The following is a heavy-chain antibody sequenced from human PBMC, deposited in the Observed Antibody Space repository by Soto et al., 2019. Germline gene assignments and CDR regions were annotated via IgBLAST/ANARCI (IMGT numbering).Heavy chain of an antibody. D-gene: IGHD3-10*01. V-gene: IGHV4-31*03. CDR2: IYYSGRT. J-gene: IGHJ6*02. CDR3: ARDGASWFGELSTSANYYYGLAL. Sequence: QVQLQESGPGLVKPSQTLSLTCTVSGGSITSGGYYWTWIRQPPEKGLEWIGSIYYSGRTHYNPSLQSRATLSADTSKNQLWLELNFVAGADTAVYYCARDGASWFGELSTSANYYYGLALWGQGTAVTVSS. CDR1: GGSITSGGYY.